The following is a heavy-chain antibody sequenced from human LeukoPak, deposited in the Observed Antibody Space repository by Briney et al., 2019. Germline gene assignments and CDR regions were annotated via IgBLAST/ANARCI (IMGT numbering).Heavy chain of an antibody. D-gene: IGHD6-19*01. Sequence: ASVKVSCKASGYTFTSYGISWVRQAPGQGLEWVGWISAYNGNTNYAQKLQGRVTMTTDTSTSTAYMELRSLRSDDTAVYYCARDRRIAVAGTIMSYWGQGTLVTVSS. CDR3: ARDRRIAVAGTIMSY. V-gene: IGHV1-18*01. CDR2: ISAYNGNT. J-gene: IGHJ4*02. CDR1: GYTFTSYG.